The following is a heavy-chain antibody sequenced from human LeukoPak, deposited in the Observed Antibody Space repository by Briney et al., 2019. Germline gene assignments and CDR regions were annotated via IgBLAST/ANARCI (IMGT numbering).Heavy chain of an antibody. D-gene: IGHD1-26*01. J-gene: IGHJ4*02. CDR2: MSGSGDRK. CDR1: GLTFSSYA. V-gene: IGHV3-23*01. Sequence: GESLRLSCAVSGLTFSSYAMSWVRQAPGKGLEWVSAMSGSGDRKYYADSLKGRFTIYSDNYKNTLYLQMNSLRAEHTPVYYCAKDRRSWSSKIPAGYYFDYWGQGTLVTVSS. CDR3: AKDRRSWSSKIPAGYYFDY.